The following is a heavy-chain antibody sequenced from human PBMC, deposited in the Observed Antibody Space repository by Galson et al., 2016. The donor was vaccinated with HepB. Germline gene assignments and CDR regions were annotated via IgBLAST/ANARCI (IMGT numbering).Heavy chain of an antibody. CDR2: TYYSGTI. J-gene: IGHJ5*02. D-gene: IGHD2-15*01. V-gene: IGHV4-61*08. CDR3: ARGTNCSGGRCFWFDP. Sequence: ETLSLTCTVSGGSVSSDAYHWSWIRQPPGKGLEWIGHTYYSGTISYNPSLRSRLTISLDTSKNQLSLMLNSVTAADTAVYYCARGTNCSGGRCFWFDPWGRGTLVTVSS. CDR1: GGSVSSDAYH.